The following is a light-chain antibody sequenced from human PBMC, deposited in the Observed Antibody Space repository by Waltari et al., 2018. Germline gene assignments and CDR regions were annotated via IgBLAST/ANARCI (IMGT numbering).Light chain of an antibody. CDR3: CSFAGSYTGV. Sequence: QSALTQPRSVSGSPGQSVPISCTGTSSDVGGYNYVPWYQRHPGNAPKLMIYYVSRRPSGVPDRFSGSKSGNTASLTISGLQAEDEADYYCCSFAGSYTGVFGGGTKLTVL. CDR2: YVS. CDR1: SSDVGGYNY. J-gene: IGLJ3*02. V-gene: IGLV2-11*01.